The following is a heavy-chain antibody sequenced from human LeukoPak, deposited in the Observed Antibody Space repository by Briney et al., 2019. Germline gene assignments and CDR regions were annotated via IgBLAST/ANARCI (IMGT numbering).Heavy chain of an antibody. CDR3: ARVGGFGYCTSTSCPPEY. J-gene: IGHJ4*02. CDR1: GFTFSSYS. D-gene: IGHD2-2*01. Sequence: GGSLRLSCAASGFTFSSYSMNWVRQAPGKGLEWVSSISSSSSNYIYYADSVKGRFTISRDNAKNSLYLQMNSLRAEDTAVYYCARVGGFGYCTSTSCPPEYWGQGTLVTVSS. V-gene: IGHV3-21*01. CDR2: ISSSSSNYI.